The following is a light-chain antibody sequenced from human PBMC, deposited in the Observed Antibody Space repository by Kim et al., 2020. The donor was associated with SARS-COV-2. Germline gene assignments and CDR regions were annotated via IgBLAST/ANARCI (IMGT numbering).Light chain of an antibody. Sequence: QSLTISFTGPSSDVGSSNLVSWYQQHPGKAPKLMIYEVSKRPSGVSNRFSGSKSGNTASLTISGLQAEDEADYYCCSYAGSSTFVVFGGGTQLTVL. CDR1: SSDVGSSNL. V-gene: IGLV2-23*02. CDR3: CSYAGSSTFVV. J-gene: IGLJ2*01. CDR2: EVS.